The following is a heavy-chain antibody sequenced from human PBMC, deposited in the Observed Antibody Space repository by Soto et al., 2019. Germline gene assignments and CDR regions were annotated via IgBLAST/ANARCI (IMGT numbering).Heavy chain of an antibody. D-gene: IGHD5-18*01. Sequence: QPGGSLRLSCAASGFALSSYWMHWVRQAPGKGLVWVSRINMAGTAINYAGSVKGRFTISRDNAKNTLFLQMNSLRDDDTAMYYCVRGNDGYGVLDYWGQGALVTVSS. CDR2: INMAGTAI. V-gene: IGHV3-74*01. CDR3: VRGNDGYGVLDY. CDR1: GFALSSYW. J-gene: IGHJ4*02.